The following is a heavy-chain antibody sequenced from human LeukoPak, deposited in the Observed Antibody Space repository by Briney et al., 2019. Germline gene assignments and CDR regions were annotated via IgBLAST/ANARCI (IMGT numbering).Heavy chain of an antibody. J-gene: IGHJ5*02. D-gene: IGHD4-23*01. CDR1: GFTFNNYA. CDR3: AKSSGNSVSNWFDP. Sequence: PGGSLRLSCAASGFTFNNYAMNWVRQAPGKGLEWVSTVTGSVGSTYYADSVKGRFTISRDNSKNTLYLQMNSLRAEDTAVYYCAKSSGNSVSNWFDPWGQGTLVTVSS. V-gene: IGHV3-23*01. CDR2: VTGSVGST.